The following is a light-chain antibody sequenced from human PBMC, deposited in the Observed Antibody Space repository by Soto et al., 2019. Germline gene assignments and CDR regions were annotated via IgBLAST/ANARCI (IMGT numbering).Light chain of an antibody. J-gene: IGKJ1*01. CDR1: QSISNW. CDR2: KAS. Sequence: DIQMTQSPSTLSASVGETVTITCRASQSISNWLAWYQQRSGKAPKLLIYKASSLESGVPSRFSGSGSGTDFTLTISSLQPDDFATYYCQQYSNFWTFGQGTKVEIK. CDR3: QQYSNFWT. V-gene: IGKV1-5*03.